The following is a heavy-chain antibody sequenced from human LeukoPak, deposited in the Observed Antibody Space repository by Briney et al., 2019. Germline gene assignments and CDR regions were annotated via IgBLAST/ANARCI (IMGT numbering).Heavy chain of an antibody. Sequence: GGSLRLSCAASGFTFSSYAMHWVRQAPGKGLEYVSAISSNGGSTYYANSVKGRFTISRDNSKNTLYLQMGSLRAEDMAVYYCARASSSGWYLEGFDYWGQGTLVTVSS. CDR3: ARASSSGWYLEGFDY. V-gene: IGHV3-64*01. D-gene: IGHD6-19*01. J-gene: IGHJ4*02. CDR1: GFTFSSYA. CDR2: ISSNGGST.